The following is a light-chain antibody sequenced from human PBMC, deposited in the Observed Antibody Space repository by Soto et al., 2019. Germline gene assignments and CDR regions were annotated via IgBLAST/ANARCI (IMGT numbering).Light chain of an antibody. V-gene: IGLV7-46*01. CDR2: DTS. CDR1: TGAVTSGHH. J-gene: IGLJ3*02. CDR3: LLTFRGPWV. Sequence: QAVVTQEPSLTVSPGGTVTLTCASSTGAVTSGHHTYWFQQKPGQAPRILIFDTSKRHSWTPARFSGSLLGGQAALTLSGAQPEDEAEYYRLLTFRGPWVFGGGTKLTVL.